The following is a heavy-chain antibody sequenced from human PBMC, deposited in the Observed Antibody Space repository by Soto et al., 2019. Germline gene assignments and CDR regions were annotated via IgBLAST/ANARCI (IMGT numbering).Heavy chain of an antibody. D-gene: IGHD2-21*02. Sequence: QVQLVESGGGVVQPGRSLRLSCAASGFTFSPYTMHWVRQTPGKGLEWVAVISYDGSDKYYAGSVRGRFTISRDNSKNPLFLQMNSLRAEDTALYYCARGGGFCGADCYKGGIDYWGQGALVTVSS. V-gene: IGHV3-30-3*01. CDR2: ISYDGSDK. CDR3: ARGGGFCGADCYKGGIDY. J-gene: IGHJ4*02. CDR1: GFTFSPYT.